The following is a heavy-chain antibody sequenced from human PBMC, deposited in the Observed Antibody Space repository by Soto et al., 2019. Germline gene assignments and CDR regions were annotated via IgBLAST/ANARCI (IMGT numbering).Heavy chain of an antibody. J-gene: IGHJ4*02. CDR2: IYDSESA. CDR1: GGSISSYF. CDR3: ARTNPGQGFDF. V-gene: IGHV4-59*08. Sequence: QVQLQESGPGLVEPSETLSLTCTVSGGSISSYFWSWIRQPPGKGLEWIGYIYDSESASYNPSLTGRVTMSLDTSNNQFSLKLTSVTAADTAVYHCARTNPGQGFDFWGQGTLVTVSS.